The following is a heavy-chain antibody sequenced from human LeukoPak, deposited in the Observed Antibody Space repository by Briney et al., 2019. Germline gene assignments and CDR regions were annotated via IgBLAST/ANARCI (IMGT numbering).Heavy chain of an antibody. D-gene: IGHD3-10*01. CDR3: AKRRDGSGGYHNWFDP. Sequence: GGSLRLSCAASGFTFSSYAMSWVRQAPGKGLEWVSAISGSGGSTYYADSVKGRFTISRDNSKNTLYLQMNSPRAEDTAVYYCAKRRDGSGGYHNWFDPWGQGTLVTVSS. CDR2: ISGSGGST. CDR1: GFTFSSYA. J-gene: IGHJ5*02. V-gene: IGHV3-23*01.